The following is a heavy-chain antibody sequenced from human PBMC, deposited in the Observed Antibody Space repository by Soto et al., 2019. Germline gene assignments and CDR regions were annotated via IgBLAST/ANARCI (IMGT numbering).Heavy chain of an antibody. CDR2: ISGSGGSS. CDR3: AKVTKRAAAFRYEYPPYGMHV. Sequence: GGSLRLCCAGAGFAFSTYAMTGVRQSPGKGLEWVSVISGSGGSSYYAASVKGRFTISRDNSKNTLFLQMNGLRAEDTAVYYCAKVTKRAAAFRYEYPPYGMHVWCQGPTVTVS. CDR1: GFAFSTYA. V-gene: IGHV3-23*01. D-gene: IGHD6-13*01. J-gene: IGHJ6*02.